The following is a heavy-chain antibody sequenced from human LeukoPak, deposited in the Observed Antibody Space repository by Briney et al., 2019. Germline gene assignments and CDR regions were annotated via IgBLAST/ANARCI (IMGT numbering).Heavy chain of an antibody. D-gene: IGHD3-22*01. Sequence: PSETLSLTCTVSGGSINSYYWSWIRQPPGKGLEWIGFIYYSGSANYNPSLKSRVTISVDTSNNHFSLKLSSVTAADTAVYYCARLSSGYYLAYWGQGTLVTVSS. CDR1: GGSINSYY. CDR3: ARLSSGYYLAY. CDR2: IYYSGSA. V-gene: IGHV4-59*01. J-gene: IGHJ4*02.